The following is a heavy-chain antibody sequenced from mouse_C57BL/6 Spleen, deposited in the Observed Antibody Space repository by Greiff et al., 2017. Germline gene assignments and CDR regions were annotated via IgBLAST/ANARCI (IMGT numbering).Heavy chain of an antibody. J-gene: IGHJ2*01. CDR2: IYPGDGDT. D-gene: IGHD1-1*01. Sequence: QVQLQQSGAELVKPGASVKISCKASGYAFSSYWMNWVKQRPGKGLEWIGQIYPGDGDTNYNGKFKGKATLTADKSSSTAYMQLSSLTSEDSAVYFCARHYYGSSLYFDYGGQGTTLTVSS. CDR1: GYAFSSYW. CDR3: ARHYYGSSLYFDY. V-gene: IGHV1-80*01.